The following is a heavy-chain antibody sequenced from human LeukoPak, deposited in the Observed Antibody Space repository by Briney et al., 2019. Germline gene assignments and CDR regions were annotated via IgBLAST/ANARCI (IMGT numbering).Heavy chain of an antibody. D-gene: IGHD4-23*01. CDR2: IYYSGST. CDR1: GGSISSSSYY. V-gene: IGHV4-39*07. J-gene: IGHJ4*02. Sequence: PSETLSLTCTVSGGSISSSSYYWGWIRQPPGKGLEWIGSIYYSGSTYYNPSLKSRVTISVDTSKNQFSLKLSSVTAADTAVNYCARVPTPRLPDYGGAIDYWGQGTLVTVSS. CDR3: ARVPTPRLPDYGGAIDY.